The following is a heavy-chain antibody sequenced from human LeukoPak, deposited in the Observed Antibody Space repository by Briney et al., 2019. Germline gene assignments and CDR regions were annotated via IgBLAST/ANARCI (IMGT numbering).Heavy chain of an antibody. CDR3: TRSSRDCSSGSCYSNMNFDY. CDR1: GYTFAGYY. Sequence: GASVKVSCKASGYTFAGYYIHWVRRAPGQGLEWLGWINPNKGDTKSAQKFRDRVIMTTDTSLTTAYMEVINLSSDDTAVYYCTRSSRDCSSGSCYSNMNFDYWGQGTLVTVSS. J-gene: IGHJ4*02. CDR2: INPNKGDT. D-gene: IGHD2-15*01. V-gene: IGHV1-2*02.